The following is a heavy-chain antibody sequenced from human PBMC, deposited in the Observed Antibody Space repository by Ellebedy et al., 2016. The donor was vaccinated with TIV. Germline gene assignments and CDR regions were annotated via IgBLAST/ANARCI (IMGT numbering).Heavy chain of an antibody. V-gene: IGHV4-59*01. J-gene: IGHJ6*02. CDR1: GASISTYS. CDR2: FFRGGDT. Sequence: SETLSLTXTVSGASISTYSWTWIRQPPGKGLEWMGYFFRGGDTNYNPSLESRVFMSIDTSRNQPSLSLSSVTAADTGLYFCASFDDGVEGYYGLDVWGQGTTVTVSS. CDR3: ASFDDGVEGYYGLDV.